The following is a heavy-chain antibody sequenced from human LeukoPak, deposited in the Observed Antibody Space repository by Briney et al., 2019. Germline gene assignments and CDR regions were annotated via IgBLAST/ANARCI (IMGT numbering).Heavy chain of an antibody. CDR1: GFTFSSYA. Sequence: GGSLRLSCAASGFTFSSYAMSWVRQAPGKGLEWVAVISYDGSNEYYADSVKGRFTISRDNSKNTLYLQMNSLRAEDTAVYYCARDGAGYSYGTLYYYYYYMDVWGKGTTVTVSS. CDR3: ARDGAGYSYGTLYYYYYYMDV. CDR2: ISYDGSNE. J-gene: IGHJ6*03. D-gene: IGHD5-18*01. V-gene: IGHV3-30*04.